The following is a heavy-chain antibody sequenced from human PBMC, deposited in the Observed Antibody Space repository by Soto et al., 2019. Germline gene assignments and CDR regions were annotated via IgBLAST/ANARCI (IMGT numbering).Heavy chain of an antibody. CDR2: IKEDGSKQ. Sequence: VQLVESGGGLVQPGGSLRLSCAASGFTFSNYWMNWVRQAPGKGLEWVGNIKEDGSKQGYVDSVRGRFTTSRDNAKNSLYLQINSLRAEDTAVYYCARGTRNPGLDNWGQGTLVTVSS. V-gene: IGHV3-7*03. CDR1: GFTFSNYW. CDR3: ARGTRNPGLDN. J-gene: IGHJ4*02. D-gene: IGHD1-7*01.